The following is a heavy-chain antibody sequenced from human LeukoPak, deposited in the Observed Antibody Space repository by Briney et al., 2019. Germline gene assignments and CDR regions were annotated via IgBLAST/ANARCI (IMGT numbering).Heavy chain of an antibody. J-gene: IGHJ3*02. Sequence: SETLSLTCTVSGYSISSGYYWGWIRQPPGKGLEWIGSIYHSGSTYYNPSLKSRVTISVDTSKNQFSLKLSSVTAADTAVYYCARDRSRYYDFWSGQPDIWGQGTLVTVSS. CDR3: ARDRSRYYDFWSGQPDI. CDR2: IYHSGST. D-gene: IGHD3-3*01. CDR1: GYSISSGYY. V-gene: IGHV4-38-2*02.